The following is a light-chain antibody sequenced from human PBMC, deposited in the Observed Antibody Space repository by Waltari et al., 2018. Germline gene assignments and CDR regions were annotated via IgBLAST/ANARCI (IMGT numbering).Light chain of an antibody. V-gene: IGLV2-23*02. Sequence: QSPLTQPASVSGSPGQSITISCTGTSSDIGFYKLVSWYQQYPGKAPKVMIYEVTKRPSGVSNRFSGSKSGNTASLTISGLQAEDEADYYCYSTDSSGLGVFGTGTKVTVL. J-gene: IGLJ1*01. CDR3: YSTDSSGLGV. CDR2: EVT. CDR1: SSDIGFYKL.